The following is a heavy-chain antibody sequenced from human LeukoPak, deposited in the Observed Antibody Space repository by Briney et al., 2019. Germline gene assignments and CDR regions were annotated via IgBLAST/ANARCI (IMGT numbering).Heavy chain of an antibody. J-gene: IGHJ4*02. V-gene: IGHV3-30-3*01. CDR2: ISYDGSNK. CDR1: GFTFSSYA. CDR3: ARDGDYYYDSSGRDY. D-gene: IGHD3-22*01. Sequence: GRSLRLSCAASGFTFSSYAMHWVRQAPGKGLEWVAVISYDGSNKYYADSVKGRFTISRDNSKNTLYLQMNSLRAEDTAVYYCARDGDYYYDSSGRDYWGQGTLVTVSS.